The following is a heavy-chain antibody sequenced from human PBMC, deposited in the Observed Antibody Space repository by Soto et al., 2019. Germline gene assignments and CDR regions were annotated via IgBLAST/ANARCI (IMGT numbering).Heavy chain of an antibody. V-gene: IGHV1-24*01. CDR2: FDPEDGET. CDR1: GYTLTELS. CDR3: ATTHPGGSYSYYYYGMDV. J-gene: IGHJ6*02. Sequence: ASVKVSCKVSGYTLTELSMHWVRQAPGKGLEWMGGFDPEDGETSYAQKFQGRVTMTEDTSTDTAYMELSSLRSEDTAVYYCATTHPGGSYSYYYYGMDVWGQGTTVTVS. D-gene: IGHD1-26*01.